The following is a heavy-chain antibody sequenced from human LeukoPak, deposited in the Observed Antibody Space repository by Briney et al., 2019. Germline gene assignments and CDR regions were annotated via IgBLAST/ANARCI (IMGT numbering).Heavy chain of an antibody. CDR1: GFTFSSYA. D-gene: IGHD5-18*01. Sequence: GGSLRLSCAASGFTFSSYAMHWVRQAPGKGLEWVAVISYDGSNKYYADSVKGRFTISRDNSKNALYLQMNSLRAEDTAVYYCARDREYSYGYRYYFDYWGQGTLVTVSS. CDR3: ARDREYSYGYRYYFDY. CDR2: ISYDGSNK. V-gene: IGHV3-30-3*01. J-gene: IGHJ4*02.